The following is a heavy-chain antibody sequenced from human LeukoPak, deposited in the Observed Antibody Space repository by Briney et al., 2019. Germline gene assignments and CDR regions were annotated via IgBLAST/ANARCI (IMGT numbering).Heavy chain of an antibody. CDR3: ARITGELRKETAFDY. V-gene: IGHV3-7*02. CDR2: IKEDGSAK. Sequence: GGSLRLSCAASGFTFSSYWMSWVRQAPGKGLEWVANIKEDGSAKYYVDSVKGRFTISRDNAKNSLFLQMNSLSAEDTAVYYCARITGELRKETAFDYWGQGTLVTVSS. J-gene: IGHJ4*02. CDR1: GFTFSSYW. D-gene: IGHD7-27*01.